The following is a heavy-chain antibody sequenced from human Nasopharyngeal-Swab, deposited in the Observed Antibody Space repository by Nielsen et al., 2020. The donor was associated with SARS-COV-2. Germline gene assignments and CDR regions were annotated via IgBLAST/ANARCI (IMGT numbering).Heavy chain of an antibody. V-gene: IGHV3-23*01. Sequence: GESLKISCAASGFTFSSYAMSWVRQAPGKGLEWVSAISGSGGSTYYADSVKGRFTISRDNSKNTLYLQMNSLRAEDTTVYYCAKDLRNSSPYIYYYYYGMDVWGQGTTVTVSS. CDR1: GFTFSSYA. CDR3: AKDLRNSSPYIYYYYYGMDV. CDR2: ISGSGGST. J-gene: IGHJ6*02. D-gene: IGHD2-2*01.